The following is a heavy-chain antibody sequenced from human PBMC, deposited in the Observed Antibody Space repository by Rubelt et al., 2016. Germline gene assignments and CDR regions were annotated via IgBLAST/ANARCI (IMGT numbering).Heavy chain of an antibody. V-gene: IGHV3-30*04. Sequence: QVQLVESGGGVVQPGRSLRLSCAASGFTFSSYAMHWVRQAPGKGLEWVAVISYDGSNKYYADSVKGRFTISRDNSKNTLYLQMNSLRAEDTAVYYCAKDLSMDYYDSSGYLDYWGQGTLVTVSS. D-gene: IGHD3-22*01. CDR3: AKDLSMDYYDSSGYLDY. CDR2: ISYDGSNK. CDR1: GFTFSSYA. J-gene: IGHJ4*02.